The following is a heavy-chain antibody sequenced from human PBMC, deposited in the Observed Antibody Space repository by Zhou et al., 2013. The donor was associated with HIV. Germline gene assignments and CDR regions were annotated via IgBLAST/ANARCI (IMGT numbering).Heavy chain of an antibody. CDR2: IKTKAHGETI. J-gene: IGHJ4*02. V-gene: IGHV3-15*01. CDR1: GFAFSNAW. CDR3: FDRDY. Sequence: EVQLVESGGGFVEPGGSLRLSCEASGFAFSNAWMSWVRQAPGKGLEWVGRIKTKAHGETIDYGAAVKGRFTISRDDSKQTVYLQMNNLKTEDTAVYYCFDRDYWGQGTLVTVSS.